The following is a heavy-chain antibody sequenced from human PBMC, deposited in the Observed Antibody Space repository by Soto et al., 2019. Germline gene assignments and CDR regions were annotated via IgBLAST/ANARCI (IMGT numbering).Heavy chain of an antibody. CDR2: INPSGGST. CDR1: GYTFTSYY. CDR3: ARDAGEVPAAMLIYYYYYGMDV. D-gene: IGHD2-2*01. J-gene: IGHJ6*02. Sequence: QVQLVQSGAEVKKPGASVKVSCKASGYTFTSYYMHWVRQAPGQGLEWMGIINPSGGSTSYAQKCQGRVTMTRDTSTSTVYMELSSLRSEDTAVYYCARDAGEVPAAMLIYYYYYGMDVWGQGTTVTVSS. V-gene: IGHV1-46*01.